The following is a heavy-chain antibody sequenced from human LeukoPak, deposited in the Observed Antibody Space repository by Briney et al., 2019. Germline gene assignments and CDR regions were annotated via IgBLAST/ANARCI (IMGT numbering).Heavy chain of an antibody. V-gene: IGHV1-58*02. CDR2: IIVRSGRT. D-gene: IGHD1-26*01. CDR1: GFTFSNSA. CDR3: AAELYSGTYGRCCSFAF. Sequence: ASVKVSCKASGFTFSNSAIQWVRQARGQRLEWIGWIIVRSGRTHYAQNLQERLTITRDMSTNTAYMELSSLRSEDTAVYYCAAELYSGTYGRCCSFAFWGQGTPVTVSS. J-gene: IGHJ4*02.